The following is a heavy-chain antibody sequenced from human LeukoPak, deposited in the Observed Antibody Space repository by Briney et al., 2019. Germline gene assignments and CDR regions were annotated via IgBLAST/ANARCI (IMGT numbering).Heavy chain of an antibody. CDR2: TSSSSSYI. Sequence: GGSLRLSCAASGFTFSSYSMNWVRQAPGKGLEWVSSTSSSSSYIYYADSVKGRFTISRDNAKNSLYLQMNSLRAEDTAAYYCARSRPGVELYDYWGQGTLVTVSS. CDR3: ARSRPGVELYDY. V-gene: IGHV3-21*01. J-gene: IGHJ4*02. CDR1: GFTFSSYS. D-gene: IGHD1-26*01.